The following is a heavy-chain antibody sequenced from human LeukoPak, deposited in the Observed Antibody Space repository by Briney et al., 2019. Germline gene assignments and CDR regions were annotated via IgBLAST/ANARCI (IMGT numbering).Heavy chain of an antibody. Sequence: PSETLSLTCTVSGGSISSYYRSWIRQPPGKGLEWIGYIYYRGSTNYNPSLKSRVTISVDTSKNQFSLKLSSVTAADTAVYYCARLGRTSYWYFDLWGRGTLVTVSS. CDR1: GGSISSYY. CDR2: IYYRGST. CDR3: ARLGRTSYWYFDL. V-gene: IGHV4-59*08. D-gene: IGHD2-2*01. J-gene: IGHJ2*01.